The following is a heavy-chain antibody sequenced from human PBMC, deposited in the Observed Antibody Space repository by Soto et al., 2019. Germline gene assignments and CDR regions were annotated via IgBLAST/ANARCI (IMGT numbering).Heavy chain of an antibody. CDR2: ISGSGKTK. D-gene: IGHD3-22*01. CDR3: ARGSTYYYDSSGYYGRDY. CDR1: GFPFSTYA. Sequence: GGSLRLSCAASGFPFSTYAMTWVRQAPGKGLEWVSSISGSGKTKYYADSVKGRFTISRDNSKNTLYLQMNSLRAEDTAVYYCARGSTYYYDSSGYYGRDYWGQGTLVTVSS. J-gene: IGHJ4*02. V-gene: IGHV3-23*01.